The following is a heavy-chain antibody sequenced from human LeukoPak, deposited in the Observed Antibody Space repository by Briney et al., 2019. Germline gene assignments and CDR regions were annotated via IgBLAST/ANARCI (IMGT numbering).Heavy chain of an antibody. J-gene: IGHJ4*02. V-gene: IGHV4-59*02. CDR3: ARGGILLHPIDY. CDR1: GGSVNSHY. Sequence: PSETLSLTCTVSGGSVNSHYWSWIRQPPGKGLELIGFIYYTGSASNNPSLKSRVTISVDTSKNQFSLKLSSVTAADTAVYYCARGGILLHPIDYWGQGTLVTVSS. CDR2: IYYTGSA. D-gene: IGHD3-16*01.